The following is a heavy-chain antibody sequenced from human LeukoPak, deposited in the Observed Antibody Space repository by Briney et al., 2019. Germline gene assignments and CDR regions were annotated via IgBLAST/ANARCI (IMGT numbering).Heavy chain of an antibody. V-gene: IGHV3-7*03. CDR3: AKVLWFERTYYFDY. CDR2: INLDVSEQ. Sequence: PGGSLRLSCAASVLTFSSYLMSWVRQAPGKGLEWVANINLDVSEQYYLDSVNGRFTISRDNAKNSLYLQMNSLIAEDTTVYYCAKVLWFERTYYFDYWGQGTLVTVSS. D-gene: IGHD3-10*01. J-gene: IGHJ4*02. CDR1: VLTFSSYL.